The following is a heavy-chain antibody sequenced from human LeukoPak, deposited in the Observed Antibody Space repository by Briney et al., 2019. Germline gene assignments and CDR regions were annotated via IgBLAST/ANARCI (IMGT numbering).Heavy chain of an antibody. CDR3: ASVRSGSYAHY. CDR2: ISSSSSTI. J-gene: IGHJ4*02. Sequence: GGSLRLSCAASGFTFSSYSMNWVRQAPGKGLEWVSYISSSSSTIYYADSVKGRFTISRDNAKNSLYLQMNSLRAEDTAVYYCASVRSGSYAHYWGQGTQVTVSS. D-gene: IGHD1-26*01. CDR1: GFTFSSYS. V-gene: IGHV3-48*01.